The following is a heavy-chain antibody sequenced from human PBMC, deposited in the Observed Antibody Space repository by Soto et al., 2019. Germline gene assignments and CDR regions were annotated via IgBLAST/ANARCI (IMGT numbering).Heavy chain of an antibody. Sequence: GGSLRLSCAASGFTFSSYSMNWVRQAPGKGLEWVSSISSSSSYIYYAGSVKGRFTISRDNAKNSLYLQMNSLRAEDTAVYYCARDSILTGYYPPDYWGQGTLVTVSS. CDR3: ARDSILTGYYPPDY. J-gene: IGHJ4*02. D-gene: IGHD3-9*01. CDR2: ISSSSSYI. V-gene: IGHV3-21*01. CDR1: GFTFSSYS.